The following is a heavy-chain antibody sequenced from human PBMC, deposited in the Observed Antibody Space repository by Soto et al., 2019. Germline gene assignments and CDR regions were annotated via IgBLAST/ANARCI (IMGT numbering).Heavy chain of an antibody. J-gene: IGHJ6*03. D-gene: IGHD2-2*01. CDR2: MNPNSGNT. Sequence: QLQLVQSGAEVKKPGASVKVSCKASGYTFTNYDLNWVRQAAGQGLEWMGWMNPNSGNTGYAREFQRRLTLTRNTCTSTAYLELSSLTSEDTAVYSCAVVTCSKTISHDGYYSYYVDVWGKGTAVNVPS. V-gene: IGHV1-8*01. CDR3: AVVTCSKTISHDGYYSYYVDV. CDR1: GYTFTNYD.